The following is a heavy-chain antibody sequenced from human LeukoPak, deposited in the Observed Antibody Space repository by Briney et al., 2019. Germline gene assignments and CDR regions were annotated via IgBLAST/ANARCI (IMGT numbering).Heavy chain of an antibody. J-gene: IGHJ5*02. CDR2: IIPILGIA. D-gene: IGHD2-2*01. Sequence: EASVKVSCNASGGTFSSYAISWVRQAPGQGLEWMGRIIPILGIANYAQQFQGRVTITADKSTSTAYMELSSLRSEDTAVYYCARARAGYCSSTSCYAGRSGNWFDPWGQGTVVTVSS. V-gene: IGHV1-69*04. CDR3: ARARAGYCSSTSCYAGRSGNWFDP. CDR1: GGTFSSYA.